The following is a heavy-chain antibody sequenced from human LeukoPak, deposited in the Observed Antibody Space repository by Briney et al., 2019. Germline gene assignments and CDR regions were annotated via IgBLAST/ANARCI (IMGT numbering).Heavy chain of an antibody. J-gene: IGHJ4*02. D-gene: IGHD6-19*01. V-gene: IGHV1-69*06. CDR1: GGTFSSYA. CDR2: IIPIFGTA. CDR3: VLAVAGKGGDY. Sequence: SVKVSCKASGGTFSSYAISWVRQAPGQGLEWMGGIIPIFGTANYAQKFQGRVTITADKSTSTAYMELSSLRSEDTAVYYCVLAVAGKGGDYWGQGNLVTVSS.